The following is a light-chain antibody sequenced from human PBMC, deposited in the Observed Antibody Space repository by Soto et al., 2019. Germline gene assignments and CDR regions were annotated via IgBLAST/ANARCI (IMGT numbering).Light chain of an antibody. CDR1: QSVSRY. J-gene: IGKJ1*01. V-gene: IGKV3-11*01. CDR2: DAS. Sequence: EIVLTQSPGTLSLSPGQRATLSCRTSQSVSRYLAWYQQKPGQAPRLLIYDASTRATGISARFSGSGSGTDFTLTISSLVSEDFAVYYCQQRSNWPVTFGQGTKVEVK. CDR3: QQRSNWPVT.